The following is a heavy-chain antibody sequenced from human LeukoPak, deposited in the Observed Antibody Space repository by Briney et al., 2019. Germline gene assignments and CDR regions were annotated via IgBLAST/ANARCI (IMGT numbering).Heavy chain of an antibody. CDR2: IKQDGSEK. CDR3: ARDGYGDAGNWFDP. V-gene: IGHV3-7*01. J-gene: IGHJ5*02. D-gene: IGHD4-17*01. CDR1: GFTFSSYW. Sequence: PGGSLRLSCAASGFTFSSYWMSWVRQAPGKGLEWVANIKQDGSEKYYVDSVKGRFTISRDNAKNSLYLQMNSLRAEDTAVYYCARDGYGDAGNWFDPWGQGTLVTVSS.